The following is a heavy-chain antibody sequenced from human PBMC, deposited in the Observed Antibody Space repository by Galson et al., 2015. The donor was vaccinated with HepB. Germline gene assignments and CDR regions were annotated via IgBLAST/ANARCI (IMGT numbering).Heavy chain of an antibody. J-gene: IGHJ4*02. CDR1: GFAFSTYS. V-gene: IGHV3-21*01. CDR3: ARGTFSSGWVDY. Sequence: SLRLSCAASGFAFSTYSMTWVRQAPGKGLEWVSSITSSSSSMAYADSLRGRFTISRDNAKNLLYLQMNRLRAEDTAVYYCARGTFSSGWVDYWGRGTLVTVSS. D-gene: IGHD6-19*01. CDR2: ITSSSSSM.